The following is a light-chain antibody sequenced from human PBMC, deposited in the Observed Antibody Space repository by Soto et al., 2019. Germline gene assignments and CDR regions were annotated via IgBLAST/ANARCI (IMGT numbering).Light chain of an antibody. Sequence: SYELTQPPSVSVAPGQTARITCGGNNIGSKSVHWCQQKPGQAPVLVVYDDSNRPSGIPERFSGSNSGNTATLTISRVEAGDEADYYCQVWDSSSDHYVFGTGTKVTVL. CDR2: DDS. J-gene: IGLJ1*01. CDR3: QVWDSSSDHYV. CDR1: NIGSKS. V-gene: IGLV3-21*02.